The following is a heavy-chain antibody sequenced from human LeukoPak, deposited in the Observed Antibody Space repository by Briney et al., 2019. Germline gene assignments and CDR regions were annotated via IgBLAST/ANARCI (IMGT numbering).Heavy chain of an antibody. CDR2: INNSGST. V-gene: IGHV4-34*01. CDR3: ARADVDTAMAALPLY. CDR1: GGSFSGFF. D-gene: IGHD5-18*01. Sequence: SETLSLTCAVYGGSFSGFFWSWIRQPPGKGREWIVEINNSGSTNSNPSLKSLVTISVDTSKNQFSLKLSCVTAADTAVYYCARADVDTAMAALPLYWGQGTLVTVSS. J-gene: IGHJ4*02.